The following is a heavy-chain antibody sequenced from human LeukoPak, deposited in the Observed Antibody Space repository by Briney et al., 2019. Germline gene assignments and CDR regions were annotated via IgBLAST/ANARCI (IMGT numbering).Heavy chain of an antibody. D-gene: IGHD5-24*01. CDR1: GFTFSSYS. J-gene: IGHJ4*02. V-gene: IGHV3-21*01. Sequence: PGGSLRLSCAASGFTFSSYSMNWVRQAPGKGLEWVSSISSSSSYIYYADSVKGRFTISRDNAKNSLYLQMNSLRAEDTAVYYCARDLIEMATIEEKGSVDYWGQGTLVTVSS. CDR2: ISSSSSYI. CDR3: ARDLIEMATIEEKGSVDY.